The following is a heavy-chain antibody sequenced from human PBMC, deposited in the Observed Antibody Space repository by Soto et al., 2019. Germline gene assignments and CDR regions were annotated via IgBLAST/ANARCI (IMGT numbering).Heavy chain of an antibody. J-gene: IGHJ4*02. CDR3: ASAKIGDYFQVY. V-gene: IGHV3-74*01. CDR1: GFTFSGYW. D-gene: IGHD4-17*01. Sequence: XXSLRLYFAVSGFTFSGYWMHWVLQAPGKGLVWVSRINSDGRTTNYADSVKGRFTISRDNAKDTLYLQMDSMRAEDTAVYYCASAKIGDYFQVYWGQGTLVTVSS. CDR2: INSDGRTT.